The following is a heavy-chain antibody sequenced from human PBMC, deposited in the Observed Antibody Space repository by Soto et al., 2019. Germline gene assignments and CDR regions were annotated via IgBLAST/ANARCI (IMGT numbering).Heavy chain of an antibody. D-gene: IGHD6-19*01. V-gene: IGHV3-21*01. CDR2: ISSSSTYI. J-gene: IGHJ4*02. Sequence: PGGSLRLSCAASGFTFSTYSMNWVRQAPGKGLEWVSYISSSSTYIYYADSVKGRFTISRDNAKNSLYLQMNSLRAEDTAVYYCIIAVAGSFAPHYWGQGTMVTVYS. CDR3: IIAVAGSFAPHY. CDR1: GFTFSTYS.